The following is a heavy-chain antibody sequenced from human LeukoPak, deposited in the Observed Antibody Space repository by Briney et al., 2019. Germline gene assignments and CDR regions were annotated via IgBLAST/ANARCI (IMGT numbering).Heavy chain of an antibody. CDR1: GASFSGYY. J-gene: IGHJ3*02. V-gene: IGHV4-34*01. D-gene: IGHD1-14*01. Sequence: SETLSPTCAVYGASFSGYYWGWIRQPPGKGLEWIVSIYFSGSTNYNPSLKSRVTISVDTSKNQFSLKLSSVTAADTAVYYCARQTVTPDDAFDIWGQGTMVTVSS. CDR3: ARQTVTPDDAFDI. CDR2: IYFSGST.